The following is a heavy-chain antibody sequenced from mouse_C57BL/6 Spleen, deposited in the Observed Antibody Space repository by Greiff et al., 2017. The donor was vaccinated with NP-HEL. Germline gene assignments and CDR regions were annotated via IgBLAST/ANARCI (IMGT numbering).Heavy chain of an antibody. CDR3: ARSDSSGSWFAD. Sequence: VQLQQPGAELVMPGASVKLSCKASGYTFTSYWMHWVKQRPGQGLEWIGEIDPSDSYTSYNQKFKGKSTLTVDKSSSTAYMQLSSLTSEDYAVDHCARSDSSGSWFADWGQGTLVTVSA. CDR1: GYTFTSYW. J-gene: IGHJ3*01. V-gene: IGHV1-69*01. CDR2: IDPSDSYT. D-gene: IGHD3-2*02.